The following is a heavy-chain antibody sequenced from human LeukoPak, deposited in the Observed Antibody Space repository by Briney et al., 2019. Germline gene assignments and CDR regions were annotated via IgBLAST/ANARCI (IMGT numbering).Heavy chain of an antibody. CDR2: IYTSGST. D-gene: IGHD3-10*01. J-gene: IGHJ5*02. V-gene: IGHV4-61*02. CDR1: GGSISSGSYY. Sequence: SETLSLTCTVSGGSISSGSYYWNWIRQPAGKVLEWIGRIYTSGSTNYNPSLKSRVTISVDTSKNQFSLKLRSVTAADTAVYYCAREGLNMVRGVIPKEAWGWFDPWGQGTLVTVSS. CDR3: AREGLNMVRGVIPKEAWGWFDP.